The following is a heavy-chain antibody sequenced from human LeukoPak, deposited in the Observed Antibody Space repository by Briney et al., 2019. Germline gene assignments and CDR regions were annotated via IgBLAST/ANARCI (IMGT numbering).Heavy chain of an antibody. CDR2: INSDGSST. V-gene: IGHV3-74*01. CDR3: ARGNYYDSSGYYYVMGGFDY. Sequence: GGSLRLSCAASGFTFSSYWMHWVRQAPGKGLVWVSRINSDGSSTSYADSVKGRFTISRDNAKNTLYLQMNSLRAEDTAVYYCARGNYYDSSGYYYVMGGFDYWGQGTLATVSS. CDR1: GFTFSSYW. D-gene: IGHD3-22*01. J-gene: IGHJ4*02.